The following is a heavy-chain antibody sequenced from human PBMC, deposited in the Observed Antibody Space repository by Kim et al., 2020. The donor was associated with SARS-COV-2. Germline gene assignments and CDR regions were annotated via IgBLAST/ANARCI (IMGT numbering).Heavy chain of an antibody. Sequence: GGSLRLSCAASGFTFSSYSMNWVRQAPGKGLEWVSSISSSSSYIYYADSVKGRFTISRDNAKNSLYLQMNSLRAEDTAVYYCARDLAYDGLERWFDPWGQGTLVTVSS. D-gene: IGHD3-22*01. CDR2: ISSSSSYI. J-gene: IGHJ5*02. V-gene: IGHV3-21*01. CDR3: ARDLAYDGLERWFDP. CDR1: GFTFSSYS.